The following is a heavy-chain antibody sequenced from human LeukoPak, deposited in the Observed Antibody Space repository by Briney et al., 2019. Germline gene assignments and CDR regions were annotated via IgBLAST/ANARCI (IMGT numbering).Heavy chain of an antibody. CDR1: GFTFSSYW. J-gene: IGHJ4*02. V-gene: IGHV3-7*01. CDR3: ARDEVKILAYCGGDCHYYFDY. D-gene: IGHD2-21*02. Sequence: GESLKISCAASGFTFSSYWMSWVRQAPGKGLEWVANIKQDGGEKYYVDSVKGRFTISRDNAKNSLYLQMNSLRAEDTAVYYCARDEVKILAYCGGDCHYYFDYWGQGTLVTVSS. CDR2: IKQDGGEK.